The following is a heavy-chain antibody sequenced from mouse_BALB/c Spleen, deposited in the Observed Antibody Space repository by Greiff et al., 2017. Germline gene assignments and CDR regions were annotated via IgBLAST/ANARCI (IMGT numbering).Heavy chain of an antibody. CDR3: AREGYPYAMDY. CDR2: IYPGSGST. J-gene: IGHJ4*01. CDR1: GYTFTDYV. D-gene: IGHD2-2*01. V-gene: IGHV1-77*01. Sequence: QVQLKQSGPELVKPGASVKMSCKASGYTFTDYVISWVKQRTGQGLEWIGEIYPGSGSTYYNEKFKGKATLTADKSSNTAYMQLSSLTSEDSAVYFCAREGYPYAMDYWGQGTTVTVSS.